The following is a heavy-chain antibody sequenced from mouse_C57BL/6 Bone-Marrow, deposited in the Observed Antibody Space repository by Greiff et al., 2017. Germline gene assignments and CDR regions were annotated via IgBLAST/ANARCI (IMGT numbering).Heavy chain of an antibody. V-gene: IGHV1-18*01. D-gene: IGHD1-1*01. CDR3: ARYYYGSRGYAMDY. J-gene: IGHJ4*01. CDR2: INPNNGGT. Sequence: VQLQQSGPELVKPGASVKIPCKASGYTFTDYNMDWVKQSHGKSLEWIGDINPNNGGTIYNQKFKGKATLTVDKSYSTAYMELRSLTSEDTAVYYCARYYYGSRGYAMDYWGQGTSVTVSS. CDR1: GYTFTDYN.